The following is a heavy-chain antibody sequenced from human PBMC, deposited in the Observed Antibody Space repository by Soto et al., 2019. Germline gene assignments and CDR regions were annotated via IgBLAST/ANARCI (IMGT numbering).Heavy chain of an antibody. CDR1: GYTFTSYY. D-gene: IGHD6-6*01. Sequence: ASVKVSCKASGYTFTSYYMHRVRQAPGQGLEWMGIINPSGGGTSYTQKFQGRVTMTRDTSTSTVYMELSSLRSDDTAMYYCARDSTLVYWGQGTLVTVSS. V-gene: IGHV1-46*01. J-gene: IGHJ4*02. CDR3: ARDSTLVY. CDR2: INPSGGGT.